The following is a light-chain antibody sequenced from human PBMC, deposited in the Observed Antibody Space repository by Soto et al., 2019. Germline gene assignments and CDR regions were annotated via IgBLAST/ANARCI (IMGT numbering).Light chain of an antibody. CDR1: QSVKTF. V-gene: IGKV3-11*01. CDR3: QQRSNWPPIT. CDR2: DAS. Sequence: EIVLSQSPATLSLSAGERATLSCRSSQSVKTFLVWYQQRPGQAPRLLTYDASHRAAGTPARFSGSGFGTDFTLTISSLEPEDAAVYYCQQRSNWPPITFGQGTRLEIK. J-gene: IGKJ5*01.